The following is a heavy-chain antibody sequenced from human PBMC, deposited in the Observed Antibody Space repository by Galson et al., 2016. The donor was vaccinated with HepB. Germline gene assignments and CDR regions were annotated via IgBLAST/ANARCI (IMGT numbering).Heavy chain of an antibody. D-gene: IGHD6-13*01. CDR2: ISWNSDTK. CDR3: VNDKWQQLVEVTLGI. CDR1: GFKFLDYG. V-gene: IGHV3-9*01. J-gene: IGHJ3*02. Sequence: SLRLSCAASGFKFLDYGMYWVRLAPGKGLEWISGISWNSDTKLYADSVKGRFTISRDNAKNSLYPQMNRLRTEDTAMYYCVNDKWQQLVEVTLGIWGQGTMVTVSS.